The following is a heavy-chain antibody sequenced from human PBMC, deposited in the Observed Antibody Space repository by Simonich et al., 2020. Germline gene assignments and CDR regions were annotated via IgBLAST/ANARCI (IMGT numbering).Heavy chain of an antibody. J-gene: IGHJ3*02. CDR2: INRDGSIT. Sequence: EVQLVESGGGLVQPGGSLRLSCAASGFTFSSYWMHWVRQAPGKGLVGGSRINRDGSITSYADSVKGRFTISRDNAKNTLYLQMNSLRAEDTAVYYCARDYSNYDAFDIWGQGTMVTVSS. D-gene: IGHD4-4*01. CDR3: ARDYSNYDAFDI. V-gene: IGHV3-74*01. CDR1: GFTFSSYW.